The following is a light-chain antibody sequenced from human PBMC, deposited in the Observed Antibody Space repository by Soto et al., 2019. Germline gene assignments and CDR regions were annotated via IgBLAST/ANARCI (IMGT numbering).Light chain of an antibody. J-gene: IGLJ1*01. Sequence: QSVLTQPASVSGSPGQSITISCTGTSSDVGGYKSVSWYQQLPGKAPKLMIYDVSNRPSGVSSRFSGSKSGNTASLTISGLQAEDEADYYCSSYTSSSTLDVFGTGTKLTVL. V-gene: IGLV2-14*01. CDR2: DVS. CDR3: SSYTSSSTLDV. CDR1: SSDVGGYKS.